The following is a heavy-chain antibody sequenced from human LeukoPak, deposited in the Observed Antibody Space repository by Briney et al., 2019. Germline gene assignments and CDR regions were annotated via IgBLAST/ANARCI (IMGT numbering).Heavy chain of an antibody. CDR3: ARTTDAIKFDY. CDR1: GGTFSSYW. V-gene: IGHV3-30-3*01. CDR2: ISYDGSNK. Sequence: GGSLRLSCEASGGTFSSYWMHWVRQAPGKGLEWVAVISYDGSNKYYADSVKGRFTISRDNSKNTLYLQMNSLRAEDTAVYYCARTTDAIKFDYWGQGTLVTVSS. D-gene: IGHD1-1*01. J-gene: IGHJ4*02.